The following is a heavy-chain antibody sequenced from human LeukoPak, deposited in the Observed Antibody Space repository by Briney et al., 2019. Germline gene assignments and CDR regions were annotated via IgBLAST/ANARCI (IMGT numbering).Heavy chain of an antibody. D-gene: IGHD4-23*01. Sequence: GGSLRLSCAASGFTFNTFGMSWVRQAPGKGLEWVSAISGRDSDTYYADPVKGRFTISRDNSKNTLYLQMNSLRAEDTAVYYCAKRSDYGGDWNYFDHWGQGTLVTVSS. CDR2: ISGRDSDT. V-gene: IGHV3-23*01. CDR3: AKRSDYGGDWNYFDH. J-gene: IGHJ4*02. CDR1: GFTFNTFG.